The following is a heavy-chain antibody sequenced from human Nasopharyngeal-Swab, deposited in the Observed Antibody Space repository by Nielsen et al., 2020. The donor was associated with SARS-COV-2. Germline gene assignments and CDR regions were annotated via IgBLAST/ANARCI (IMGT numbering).Heavy chain of an antibody. CDR2: LNGDATTV. V-gene: IGHV3-74*01. CDR1: GFTFSSSW. D-gene: IGHD7-27*01. Sequence: ESLKISCAGSGFTFSSSWLHWVRQAPGEGLVWVARLNGDATTVDYADSVKRRFTISRDNAKNTLYLQMNGLRDEDTAIYYCARAGEYRFDYWGQGTLVTVSS. J-gene: IGHJ4*02. CDR3: ARAGEYRFDY.